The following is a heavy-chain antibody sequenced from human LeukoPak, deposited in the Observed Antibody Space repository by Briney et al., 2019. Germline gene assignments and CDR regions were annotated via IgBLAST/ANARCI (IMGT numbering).Heavy chain of an antibody. CDR1: GFTFSSYA. D-gene: IGHD2-15*01. J-gene: IGHJ6*02. V-gene: IGHV3-23*01. CDR3: AKCSGGSRYSLYYYYGMDV. Sequence: PGGSLRLSCAASGFTFSSYAMSWVRQAPGKGLEWVSAISGSGGSTYYADSVKGRFTISRDNSKNTLYLQMNSLRAEDTAVYYCAKCSGGSRYSLYYYYGMDVWGQGTTVTVSS. CDR2: ISGSGGST.